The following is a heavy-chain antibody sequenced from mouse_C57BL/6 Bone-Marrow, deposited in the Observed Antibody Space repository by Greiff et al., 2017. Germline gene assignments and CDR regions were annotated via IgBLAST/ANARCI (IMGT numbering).Heavy chain of an antibody. CDR1: GYTFTSYW. CDR2: IDPSDSYT. D-gene: IGHD2-3*01. V-gene: IGHV1-69*01. Sequence: VQLQQPGAELMMPGASVKLSCKASGYTFTSYWMHWVKQRPGQGLEWIGEIDPSDSYTNYNQKFKGKSTLTVDKSSSTAYMQLSSLTSEDSAVYYCAKGLLSPFAYWGQGTLVTVSA. CDR3: AKGLLSPFAY. J-gene: IGHJ3*01.